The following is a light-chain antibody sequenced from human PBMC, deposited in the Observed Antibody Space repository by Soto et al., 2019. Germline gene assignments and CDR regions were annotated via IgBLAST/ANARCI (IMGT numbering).Light chain of an antibody. CDR2: LGS. CDR3: MQALQTPYT. J-gene: IGKJ2*01. V-gene: IGKV2-28*01. CDR1: QSLLHSTGYNF. Sequence: DILLTQSPLSRPVTPGEPASISCRSSQSLLHSTGYNFLDWYLQRPGQSPQLLIYLGSNRASGVPDRFNGSGSGTGFTLKITRVEAEDVGIYYCMQALQTPYTFGQGTKLDIK.